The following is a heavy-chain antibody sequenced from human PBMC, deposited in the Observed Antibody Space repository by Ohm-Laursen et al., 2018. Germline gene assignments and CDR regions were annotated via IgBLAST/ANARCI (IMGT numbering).Heavy chain of an antibody. CDR2: ISGSGGST. V-gene: IGHV3-23*01. D-gene: IGHD6-13*01. CDR3: AKDMTAANSRWDGFHV. J-gene: IGHJ3*01. Sequence: SLRLSCSASGFTFSSYAMSWVRQAPGKGLEWVSAISGSGGSTYYADSVKGRFTISRDNSKNTLYLQMNSLRAEDTAVYFCAKDMTAANSRWDGFHVWGQGTMVTVSS. CDR1: GFTFSSYA.